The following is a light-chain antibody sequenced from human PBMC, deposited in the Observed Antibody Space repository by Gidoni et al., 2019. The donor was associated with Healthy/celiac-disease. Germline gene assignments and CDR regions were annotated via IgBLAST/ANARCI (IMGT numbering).Light chain of an antibody. V-gene: IGLV2-14*01. CDR1: SSDVGGYNY. Sequence: QSALTQPASVPGSPGPSITISCTGTSSDVGGYNYVSWYTQHPGKAPKLMIYDVSNRPSGVSNRFSGSKSGNTASLTISGLQAEDEADYYCSSYTSSSTQVFGTGTKVTVL. J-gene: IGLJ1*01. CDR2: DVS. CDR3: SSYTSSSTQV.